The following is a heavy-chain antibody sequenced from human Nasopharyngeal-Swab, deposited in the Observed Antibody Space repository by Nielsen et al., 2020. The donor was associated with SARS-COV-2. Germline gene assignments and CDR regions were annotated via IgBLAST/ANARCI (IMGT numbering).Heavy chain of an antibody. D-gene: IGHD4-17*01. CDR1: GFTYSTSA. CDR3: AKGVGYGDTGCFDE. Sequence: GESLKISCVASGFTYSTSAMNWVRQAPGKGLEWVSGISGSGGNTYYADSVKGRFTISRDNSMETLYLQMNSLRVEDTAVYYCAKGVGYGDTGCFDEWGQGTLVSASS. V-gene: IGHV3-23*01. J-gene: IGHJ4*02. CDR2: ISGSGGNT.